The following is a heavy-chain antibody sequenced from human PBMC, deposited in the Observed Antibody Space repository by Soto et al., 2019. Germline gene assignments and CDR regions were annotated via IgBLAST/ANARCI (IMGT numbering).Heavy chain of an antibody. V-gene: IGHV3-23*01. CDR1: GFTFSSYA. Sequence: EVQLLESGGGLVQPGGSLRLSCAASGFTFSSYAMSWVRQAPGKGLEWVSAISGSGGSTYYADSVKGRFTISRDNSKNTLYLQMNSLRAEDTAVYHCAKGFGFGIAVAGHYYGMDVWGQGTTVTVSS. D-gene: IGHD6-19*01. J-gene: IGHJ6*02. CDR3: AKGFGFGIAVAGHYYGMDV. CDR2: ISGSGGST.